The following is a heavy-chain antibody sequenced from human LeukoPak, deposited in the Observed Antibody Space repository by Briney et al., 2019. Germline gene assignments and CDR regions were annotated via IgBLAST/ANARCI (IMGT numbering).Heavy chain of an antibody. J-gene: IGHJ4*02. CDR3: AKDRGYDYPFRYFDY. CDR1: GFTFRSYA. CDR2: VSGSGSTT. V-gene: IGHV3-23*01. Sequence: GGSLRLSCAASGFTFRSYAMTWVRQAPGKGLDWVSSVSGSGSTTYFADSVKGRFTISRDNSKNTLYLQMSSLRDDDTAVYFCAKDRGYDYPFRYFDYWGQGTLVTVSS. D-gene: IGHD3-16*01.